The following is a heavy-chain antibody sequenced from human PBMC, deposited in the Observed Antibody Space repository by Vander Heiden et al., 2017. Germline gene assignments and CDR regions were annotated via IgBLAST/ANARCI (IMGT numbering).Heavy chain of an antibody. CDR1: GYTLTELS. D-gene: IGHD3-9*01. CDR2: FDPEDGET. CDR3: ATDRKGGISDWWFDP. Sequence: QVQLVQSGAEVKKPGASVKVSCKVSGYTLTELSMHWVRQAPGKGLEWMGGFDPEDGETIYAQKVQGRVTMTEDTSTDTAYMELSRLRSEETAVYYCATDRKGGISDWWFDPWGQGTLVTVSS. V-gene: IGHV1-24*01. J-gene: IGHJ5*02.